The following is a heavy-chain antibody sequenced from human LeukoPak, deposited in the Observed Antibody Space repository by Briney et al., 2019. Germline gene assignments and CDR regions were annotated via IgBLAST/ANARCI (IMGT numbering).Heavy chain of an antibody. Sequence: SETLSLTCTVSGGSISSSSYYWGWIRQPPGKGLEWIGEIYHSGSTNYNPSLKSRVAKSVDKSKNQFSLKLSSVTAADTAVYYCARSFIAARHEYYFDYWGQGTLVTVSS. CDR1: GGSISSSSYY. J-gene: IGHJ4*02. D-gene: IGHD6-6*01. CDR3: ARSFIAARHEYYFDY. V-gene: IGHV4-39*07. CDR2: IYHSGST.